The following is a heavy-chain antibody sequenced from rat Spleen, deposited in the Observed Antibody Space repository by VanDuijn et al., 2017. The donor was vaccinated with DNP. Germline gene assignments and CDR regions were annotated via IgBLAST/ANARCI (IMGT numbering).Heavy chain of an antibody. J-gene: IGHJ3*01. CDR2: ISTNGGST. V-gene: IGHV5S10*01. Sequence: EVQLVESGGGLVQPGRSLKLSCAASGFTFSDYNMAWVRQAPKKGLEWVASISTNGGSTYYRDSVKGRFTISRDNAKSTLYLQMDSLRSEDTATYYCATHNYSPWGQGTLVTVSS. CDR3: ATHNYSP. CDR1: GFTFSDYN. D-gene: IGHD1-2*01.